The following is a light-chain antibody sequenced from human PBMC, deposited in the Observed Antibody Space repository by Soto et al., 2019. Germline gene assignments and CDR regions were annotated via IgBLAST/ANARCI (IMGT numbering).Light chain of an antibody. CDR1: SSDVGGYPF. CDR2: DVT. V-gene: IGLV2-8*01. Sequence: QAVVTQPPSASGSPGQSVTISCTGTSSDVGGYPFVSWYQQYPGQVPKLIIYDVTQRPSGVPDRFSGSKSGNTASLTVSGLQAEDEADYYCSSYAGGNNVVFGGGTKLTVL. CDR3: SSYAGGNNVV. J-gene: IGLJ3*02.